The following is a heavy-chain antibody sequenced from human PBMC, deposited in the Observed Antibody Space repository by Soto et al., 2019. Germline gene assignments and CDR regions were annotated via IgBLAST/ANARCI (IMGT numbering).Heavy chain of an antibody. J-gene: IGHJ4*02. Sequence: QVQLVESGGGVVQPGRSLRLSCAASGFTFNNYGVHWVRQAPGKGLEWVAFISYDGSNNYYADSVKGRFTISRDNSMNSLYLQMNSLRTEDTAVYYYAKALGELSPESFDYWGQGTLVTVSS. CDR2: ISYDGSNN. V-gene: IGHV3-30*18. CDR3: AKALGELSPESFDY. CDR1: GFTFNNYG. D-gene: IGHD3-16*02.